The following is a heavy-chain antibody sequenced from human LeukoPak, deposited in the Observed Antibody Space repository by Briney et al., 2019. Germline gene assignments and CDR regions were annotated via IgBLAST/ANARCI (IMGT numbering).Heavy chain of an antibody. CDR3: AKVQGYAFYI. D-gene: IGHD5-18*01. Sequence: GGSLRLSCAASGFTFSSYAMSWVRQAPGKGLEWVSAISGSGGSTYYADYVKGRFTISRDNSKNPLYLQMNSLRAEDTAVYYCAKVQGYAFYIWGQGTMVTVSS. CDR1: GFTFSSYA. CDR2: ISGSGGST. J-gene: IGHJ3*02. V-gene: IGHV3-23*01.